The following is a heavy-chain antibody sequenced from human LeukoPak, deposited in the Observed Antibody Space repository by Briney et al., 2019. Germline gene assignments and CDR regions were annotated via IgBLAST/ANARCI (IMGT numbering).Heavy chain of an antibody. D-gene: IGHD3-10*01. CDR1: GGTFSSYA. J-gene: IGHJ6*04. Sequence: SVKVSFKASGGTFSSYAISWVRQAPGQGLEWMGGIIPIFGTANYAQKFQGRVTITADESTSTAYMELSSLRSEDTAVYYCAWEMVRLSYGMDVWGKGTTVTVSS. CDR3: AWEMVRLSYGMDV. CDR2: IIPIFGTA. V-gene: IGHV1-69*01.